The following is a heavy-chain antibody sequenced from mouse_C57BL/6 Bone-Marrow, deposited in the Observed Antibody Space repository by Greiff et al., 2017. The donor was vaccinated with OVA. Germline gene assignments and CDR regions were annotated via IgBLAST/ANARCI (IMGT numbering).Heavy chain of an antibody. Sequence: EVKLVESGGGLVKPGGSLKLSCAASGFTFSSYAMSWVRQTPEKRLEWVATISDGGSYTYYPDNVKGRFTISRDNAKNNLYLQMSHLKSEDTAMYYWARGPLYPWYFDVWGTGTTVTVSS. CDR3: ARGPLYPWYFDV. V-gene: IGHV5-4*03. D-gene: IGHD2-1*01. CDR2: ISDGGSYT. CDR1: GFTFSSYA. J-gene: IGHJ1*03.